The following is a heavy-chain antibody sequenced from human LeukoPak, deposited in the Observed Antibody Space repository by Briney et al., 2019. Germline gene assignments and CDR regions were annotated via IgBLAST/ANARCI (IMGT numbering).Heavy chain of an antibody. D-gene: IGHD4-17*01. J-gene: IGHJ4*02. CDR3: ARNRNDYGDYVYDY. CDR2: ISSGGTTI. V-gene: IGHV3-48*04. CDR1: GFTFSSYG. Sequence: GGSLRLSCAASGFTFSSYGMHWVRQAPGKGLEWISYISSGGTTINYADPVKGRVTISRDNAKNSLYLQMNSLRAEDTAVYYCARNRNDYGDYVYDYWGQGTLVTVSS.